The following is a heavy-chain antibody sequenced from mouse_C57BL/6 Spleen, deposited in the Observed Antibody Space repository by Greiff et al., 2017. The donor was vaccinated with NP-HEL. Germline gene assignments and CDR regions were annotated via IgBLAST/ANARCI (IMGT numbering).Heavy chain of an antibody. D-gene: IGHD1-1*01. J-gene: IGHJ4*01. Sequence: VQLKQSGAELVKPGASVKLSCTASGFNIKDYYMHWVKQRTEQGLEWIGRIDPEDGETKYAPKFQGKATITADTSSNTAYLQLSSMTSEDTAVYYCARWIVATDYAMDYWGQGTSVTVSS. CDR2: IDPEDGET. CDR3: ARWIVATDYAMDY. CDR1: GFNIKDYY. V-gene: IGHV14-2*01.